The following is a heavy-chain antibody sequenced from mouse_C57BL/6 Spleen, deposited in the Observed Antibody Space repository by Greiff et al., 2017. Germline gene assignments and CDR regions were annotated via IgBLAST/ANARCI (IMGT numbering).Heavy chain of an antibody. CDR3: AGHGYGNDGAMDY. D-gene: IGHD2-2*01. V-gene: IGHV2-6-1*01. CDR2: IWSDGST. Sequence: VKLVESGPGLVAPSQSLSITCTVSGFSLTSYGVHWVRQPPGKGLEWLVVIWSDGSTTYNSALKYRLSISKDNSKTQVFLKMTSLQTDDTAMYYCAGHGYGNDGAMDYWGQGTSVTVSS. J-gene: IGHJ4*01. CDR1: GFSLTSYG.